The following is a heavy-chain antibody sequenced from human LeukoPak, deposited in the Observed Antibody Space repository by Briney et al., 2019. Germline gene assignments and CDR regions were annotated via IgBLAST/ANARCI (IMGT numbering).Heavy chain of an antibody. CDR1: GGTFSSYA. CDR3: HTVVPAAIDLGDFVHHDAFDI. D-gene: IGHD2-2*02. J-gene: IGHJ3*02. CDR2: IIPIFGTA. Sequence: ASVKVSCKASGGTFSSYAISWVRQAPGQGLEWMGGIIPIFGTANYAQKFQGRVTITADESTSTAYMELSSLRSEDTAVYYCHTVVPAAIDLGDFVHHDAFDIWGQGTMVTVSS. V-gene: IGHV1-69*13.